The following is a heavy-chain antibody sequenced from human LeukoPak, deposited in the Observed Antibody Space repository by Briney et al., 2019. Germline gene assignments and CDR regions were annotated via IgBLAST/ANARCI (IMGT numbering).Heavy chain of an antibody. J-gene: IGHJ4*02. D-gene: IGHD3-22*01. CDR1: GFTFSSYG. Sequence: GGSLRLSCAASGFTFSSYGMHWVRQAPGKGLEWVAVIWYDGTNKNYADSVKGRFTISRDNSKNTLFLLMDSLRAEDTAAYYCATARDNYDRSGFSALKKWDQGTLVTVSS. V-gene: IGHV3-33*01. CDR3: ATARDNYDRSGFSALKK. CDR2: IWYDGTNK.